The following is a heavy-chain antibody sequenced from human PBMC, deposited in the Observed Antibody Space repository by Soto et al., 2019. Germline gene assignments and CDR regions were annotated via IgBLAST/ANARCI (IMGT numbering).Heavy chain of an antibody. CDR3: VKGHSASYYYFDY. J-gene: IGHJ4*02. CDR2: IRGSGGDT. Sequence: EVQLLESGGGLVQPGGSLRLSCAASGFTFSFCAMSWVRQAPGKGLTWVSSIRGSGGDTYYADSVRGRFTISRDTSKNTLYLQMNSLRVEDKAVYDCVKGHSASYYYFDYWGQGTLVNVSS. CDR1: GFTFSFCA. D-gene: IGHD3-22*01. V-gene: IGHV3-23*01.